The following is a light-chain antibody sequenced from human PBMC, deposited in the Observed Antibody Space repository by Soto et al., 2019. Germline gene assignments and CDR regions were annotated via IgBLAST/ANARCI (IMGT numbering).Light chain of an antibody. V-gene: IGLV1-40*01. CDR1: SSNVGAGSD. Sequence: QSVLTQPPSVSGAPGQRVTISCTGSSSNVGAGSDVHWYQQLPGTAPKLLIYINNNRPSGVPDRFSGSKSGTSASLAISGLQAEDEADYYCSSYAGSNNVVFGTGTKLTVL. CDR2: INN. J-gene: IGLJ1*01. CDR3: SSYAGSNNVV.